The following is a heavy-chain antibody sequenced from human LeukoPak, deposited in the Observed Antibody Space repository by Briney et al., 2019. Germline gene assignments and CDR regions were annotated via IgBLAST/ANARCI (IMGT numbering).Heavy chain of an antibody. J-gene: IGHJ4*02. Sequence: PGGSLRLSCAASGFTFSSYWMSWVRQAPGKGLEWVANIKQDGSEKYYVDSVKGRFTISRDNAKNSLYLQMNSLRAEDTAVYYCARGDYDFWSGYYFDYWGQGTLVTVSS. D-gene: IGHD3-3*01. CDR2: IKQDGSEK. V-gene: IGHV3-7*01. CDR1: GFTFSSYW. CDR3: ARGDYDFWSGYYFDY.